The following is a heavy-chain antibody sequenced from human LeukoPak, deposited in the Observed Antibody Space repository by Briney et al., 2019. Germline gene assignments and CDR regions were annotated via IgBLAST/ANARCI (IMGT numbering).Heavy chain of an antibody. Sequence: GGSLRLSCSASGFTFSNYAMNWVRQAPGKGLEWVSAIGGSGGSSYYADSVKGRVTISRDNSKNTLYLQMNSLRAEDTAVYYCARDGLAAATLHWCFDLWGRGTLVTVSS. CDR2: IGGSGGSS. V-gene: IGHV3-23*01. CDR3: ARDGLAAATLHWCFDL. D-gene: IGHD2-15*01. J-gene: IGHJ2*01. CDR1: GFTFSNYA.